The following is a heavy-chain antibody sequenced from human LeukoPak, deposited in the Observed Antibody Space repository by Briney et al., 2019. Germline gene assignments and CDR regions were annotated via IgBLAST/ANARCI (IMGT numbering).Heavy chain of an antibody. V-gene: IGHV5-51*01. J-gene: IGHJ6*03. CDR2: IYPGDSDP. D-gene: IGHD2-2*01. CDR1: GYSFTSYW. CDR3: ARHRSPGYCSSTSCPPHYYMDV. Sequence: GESLKISCKGSGYSFTSYWIGWVRQMPGKGLEWMGIIYPGDSDPRYSPSFQGQVTISADKSISTAYLQWSSLKASDTAMYYCARHRSPGYCSSTSCPPHYYMDVWGKGTTVTVSS.